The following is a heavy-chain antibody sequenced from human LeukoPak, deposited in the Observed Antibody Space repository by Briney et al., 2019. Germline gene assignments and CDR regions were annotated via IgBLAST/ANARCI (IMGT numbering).Heavy chain of an antibody. CDR3: AEEIGKGSSGYFG. Sequence: PGGSLRLSCAASGFTFSSYSMNWVRQAPGKGLEWVSSISSSSSYIYYADSVKGRFTISRDNAKNSLYLQMNSLRAEDTAVYYCAEEIGKGSSGYFGWGQGTLVTVSS. CDR2: ISSSSSYI. J-gene: IGHJ4*02. CDR1: GFTFSSYS. D-gene: IGHD3-22*01. V-gene: IGHV3-21*01.